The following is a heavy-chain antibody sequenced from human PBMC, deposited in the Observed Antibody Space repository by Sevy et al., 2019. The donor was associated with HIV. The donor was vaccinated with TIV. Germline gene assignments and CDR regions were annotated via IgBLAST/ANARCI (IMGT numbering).Heavy chain of an antibody. J-gene: IGHJ4*02. CDR1: GFTFSSYE. Sequence: GGSLRLSCAASGFTFSSYEMNWVRQAPGKGLEWVSYISNSGTTISYSDSVRGRFTISRDNARNSLCLQMNSLRGEDTAVYYCARDLPPSATTVAHFDHWGQGTLVTVSS. CDR2: ISNSGTTI. D-gene: IGHD4-17*01. V-gene: IGHV3-48*03. CDR3: ARDLPPSATTVAHFDH.